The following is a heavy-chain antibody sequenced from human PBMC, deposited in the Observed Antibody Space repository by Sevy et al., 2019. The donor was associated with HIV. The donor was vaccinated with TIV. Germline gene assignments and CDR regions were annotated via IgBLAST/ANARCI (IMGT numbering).Heavy chain of an antibody. V-gene: IGHV4-31*03. CDR2: IYYSGST. Sequence: SETLSLTCTVSGGSISSGGYYWSWIRQHPGKGLEWIGYIYYSGSTYYNPSLKSRVTISVDTSKNQFSLKLSSVTAADTAVYYCARDLKGTLGYCMDVWGQGTTVTVSS. CDR1: GGSISSGGYY. D-gene: IGHD3-10*01. CDR3: ARDLKGTLGYCMDV. J-gene: IGHJ6*02.